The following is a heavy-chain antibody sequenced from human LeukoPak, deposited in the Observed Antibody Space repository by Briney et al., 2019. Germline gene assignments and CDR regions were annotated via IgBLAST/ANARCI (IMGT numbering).Heavy chain of an antibody. CDR2: IYTSGST. J-gene: IGHJ3*02. CDR3: ARGRDWDYDFWSGPLGAFDI. CDR1: GGSISSGSYY. D-gene: IGHD3-3*01. Sequence: SQTLSLXCTVSGGSISSGSYYWSWIRQPAGKGLEWIGRIYTSGSTNYNPSLKSRVTISVDTSKNQFSLKLCSVTAADTAVYYCARGRDWDYDFWSGPLGAFDIWGLGTMVAVSS. V-gene: IGHV4-61*02.